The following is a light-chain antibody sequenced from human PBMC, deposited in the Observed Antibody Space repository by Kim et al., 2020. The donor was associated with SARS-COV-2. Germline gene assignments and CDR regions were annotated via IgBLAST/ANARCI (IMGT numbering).Light chain of an antibody. Sequence: VSPGQTASITCSGDKLGDKYACWYQQKPGQSPVLVIYQDSKRLSGIPERFSGSNSGNTATLTISGTQAMDEADDYCQAWDSSTAVVFGGGTQLTVL. CDR3: QAWDSSTAVV. V-gene: IGLV3-1*01. CDR1: KLGDKY. CDR2: QDS. J-gene: IGLJ2*01.